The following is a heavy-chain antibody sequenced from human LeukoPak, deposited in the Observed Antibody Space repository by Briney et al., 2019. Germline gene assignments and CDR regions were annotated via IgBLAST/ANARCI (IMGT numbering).Heavy chain of an antibody. CDR3: ARTVHSTGDYYFDF. D-gene: IGHD2-15*01. J-gene: IGHJ4*02. CDR2: IIPIFGAV. CDR1: GGALSTDA. V-gene: IGHV1-69*01. Sequence: SVKVSCKASGGALSTDALSWVRQAPGQGLEWLGGIIPIFGAVNYAQKFQGRVTITADESTSTAYMELSSLRSEDTAVYYCARTVHSTGDYYFDFWGQGTLVTVSS.